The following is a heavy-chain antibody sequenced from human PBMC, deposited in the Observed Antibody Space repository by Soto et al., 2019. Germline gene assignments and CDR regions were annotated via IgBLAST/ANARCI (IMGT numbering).Heavy chain of an antibody. CDR3: ARSHGLY. V-gene: IGHV4-59*01. CDR1: GGSTSSYY. J-gene: IGHJ4*02. Sequence: QVQLQESGPGLVKPSETLSLTCTVSGGSTSSYYWTWIRQPPGKGLEWIGYVSYSGSTKYNPSLKSRVTISIDTSKNQFSLKLSSVTAADTAIYYCARSHGLYWGQGTLVTVSS. CDR2: VSYSGST.